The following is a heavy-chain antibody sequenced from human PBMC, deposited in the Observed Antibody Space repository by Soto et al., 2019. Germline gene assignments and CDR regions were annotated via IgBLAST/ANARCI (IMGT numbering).Heavy chain of an antibody. V-gene: IGHV4-59*08. J-gene: IGHJ4*02. D-gene: IGHD2-2*01. CDR3: ARLSGQYPIAVVPDEGGYYFDY. Sequence: SETLSLTCTVSGGSISSYYWSWIRQPPGKGLEWIGYIYYSGSTNYNPSLKSRVTISVDTSKNQFSLKLSSVTAADTAVYYCARLSGQYPIAVVPDEGGYYFDYWGQGTLVTVSS. CDR2: IYYSGST. CDR1: GGSISSYY.